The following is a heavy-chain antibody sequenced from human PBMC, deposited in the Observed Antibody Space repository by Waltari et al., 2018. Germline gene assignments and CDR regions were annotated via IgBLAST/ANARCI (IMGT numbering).Heavy chain of an antibody. D-gene: IGHD2-8*02. Sequence: QVQLVESGGGVVQPGGSLRLSCAASGFTFSYYGMHWFRQAPGKGLELVAFIRHDGSNEYYGDSVKGRFTISRDNSKNTLYLQMNSLRPEDTAVYYCAKDRYSTAPRYFDYWGQGTLVTVSS. CDR1: GFTFSYYG. CDR3: AKDRYSTAPRYFDY. V-gene: IGHV3-30*02. J-gene: IGHJ4*02. CDR2: IRHDGSNE.